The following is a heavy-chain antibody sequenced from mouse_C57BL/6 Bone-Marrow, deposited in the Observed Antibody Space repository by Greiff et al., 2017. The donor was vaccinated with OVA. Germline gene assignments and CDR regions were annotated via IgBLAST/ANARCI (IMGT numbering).Heavy chain of an antibody. CDR1: GFSFTSYG. CDR3: AQGGTSFAY. D-gene: IGHD5-1*01. J-gene: IGHJ3*01. V-gene: IGHV2-5*01. CDR2: IWRGGST. Sequence: QVQLKQSGPGLVQPSQSLSITCTVSGFSFTSYGVHWVRQSPGKGLEWLGVIWRGGSTDYNAAFMSRLNITKDNSKSQVFFKMNSLQADDTAIYYCAQGGTSFAYWGQGTLVTVSA.